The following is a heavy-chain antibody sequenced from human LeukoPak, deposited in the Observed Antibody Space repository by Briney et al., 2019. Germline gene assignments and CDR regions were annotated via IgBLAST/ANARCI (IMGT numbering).Heavy chain of an antibody. CDR2: ISYDGSNK. V-gene: IGHV3-30*18. J-gene: IGHJ4*02. D-gene: IGHD5-18*01. CDR3: AKLVGRIQLWLPGSD. Sequence: PGGSLRLSCAASGFTFSSYGMHWVRQAPGKGLGWVAVISYDGSNKYYADSVKGRFTISRDNSKNTLYLQMNSLRTEDTAVYYCAKLVGRIQLWLPGSDWGQGTLVTVSS. CDR1: GFTFSSYG.